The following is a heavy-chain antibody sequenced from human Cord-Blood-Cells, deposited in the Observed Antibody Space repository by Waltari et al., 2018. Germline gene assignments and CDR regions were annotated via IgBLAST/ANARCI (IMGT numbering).Heavy chain of an antibody. J-gene: IGHJ3*02. Sequence: QVQLVQSGAEVKKPGSSVKVSCKASGGTFSSYAIRCVRQAPGQGLEWMGGIIPIFGTANYAQKFQGRVTITADKSTSTAYMELSSLRSEDTAVYYCAREVDYSKNDAFDIWGQGTMVTVSS. CDR2: IIPIFGTA. D-gene: IGHD4-4*01. CDR3: AREVDYSKNDAFDI. V-gene: IGHV1-69*06. CDR1: GGTFSSYA.